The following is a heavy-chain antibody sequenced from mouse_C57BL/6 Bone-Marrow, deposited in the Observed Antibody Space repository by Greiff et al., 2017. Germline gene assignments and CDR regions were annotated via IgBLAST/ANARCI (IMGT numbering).Heavy chain of an antibody. CDR2: INPYNGGT. V-gene: IGHV1-19*01. D-gene: IGHD3-3*01. J-gene: IGHJ2*01. CDR3: ARGDEDDY. CDR1: GYTFTDYY. Sequence: VQLQQSGAVLVKPGASVKMSCKASGYTFTDYYMNWVKQSHGKSLEWIGVINPYNGGTSYNQKFKGKATLTVDKSSSTAYMELNSLTSEDSAVYYCARGDEDDYWGQGTTLTVSS.